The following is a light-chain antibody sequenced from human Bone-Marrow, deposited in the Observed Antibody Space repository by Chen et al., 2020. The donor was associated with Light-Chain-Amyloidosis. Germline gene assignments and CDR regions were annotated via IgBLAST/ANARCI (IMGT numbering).Light chain of an antibody. J-gene: IGLJ3*02. Sequence: SYVLTQPSSVSVAPGQTATIACGGNNIGSTSVHWYQQTPGQAPLLVVYDDSSRPSGILERLSGSNSGNTATLTISRVEAGDEADDYCQVWDRSSDRPVFGGGTKLTVL. CDR1: NIGSTS. CDR2: DDS. CDR3: QVWDRSSDRPV. V-gene: IGLV3-21*02.